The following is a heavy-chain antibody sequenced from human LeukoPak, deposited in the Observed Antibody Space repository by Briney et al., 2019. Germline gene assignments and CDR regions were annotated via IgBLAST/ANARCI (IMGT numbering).Heavy chain of an antibody. CDR1: GGSFSGYY. J-gene: IGHJ5*02. Sequence: SETLSLTCAVYGGSFSGYYWSWIRQPPGKGLEWIGEINHSGSTNYNPSLKSRVTISVDTSKNQFSLKLSSVTAAGTAVYYCARSGWDYYDSSGPRSWFDPWGQGTLVTVSS. CDR3: ARSGWDYYDSSGPRSWFDP. D-gene: IGHD3-22*01. V-gene: IGHV4-34*01. CDR2: INHSGST.